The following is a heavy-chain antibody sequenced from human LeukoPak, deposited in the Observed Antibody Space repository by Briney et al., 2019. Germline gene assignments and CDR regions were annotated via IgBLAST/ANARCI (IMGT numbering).Heavy chain of an antibody. CDR3: ARADFWSGYYTWMYYYYGMDV. CDR2: MNPNSGNT. Sequence: ASVKVSCKASGYTFTSYDIHWVRQATGQGLEWMGWMNPNSGNTGYAQKFQGRVTMTRNTSISTAYMELSSLRSEDTAVYYCARADFWSGYYTWMYYYYGMDVWGQGTTVTVPS. D-gene: IGHD3-3*01. CDR1: GYTFTSYD. V-gene: IGHV1-8*01. J-gene: IGHJ6*02.